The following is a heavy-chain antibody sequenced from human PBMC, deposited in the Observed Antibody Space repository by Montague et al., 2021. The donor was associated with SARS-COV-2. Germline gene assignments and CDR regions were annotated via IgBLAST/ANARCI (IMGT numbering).Heavy chain of an antibody. Sequence: CAISGDSVSSNSATWNWVRQSPSRGLEWLGRTYYRSKGYNDYAVSVRGRVTINPDTSKNRFSLQLNSATPEDTAIYYCTSGREGNYNVMDVWGQGTTVTVSS. CDR2: TYYRSKGYN. CDR3: TSGREGNYNVMDV. D-gene: IGHD1-1*01. CDR1: GDSVSSNSAT. J-gene: IGHJ6*02. V-gene: IGHV6-1*01.